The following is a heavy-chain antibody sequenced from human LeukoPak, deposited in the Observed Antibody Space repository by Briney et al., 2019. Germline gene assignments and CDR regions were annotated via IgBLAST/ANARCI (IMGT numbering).Heavy chain of an antibody. D-gene: IGHD3-3*01. CDR3: ARIIYDEGGSFDY. CDR1: GGSISSSSYY. V-gene: IGHV4-61*02. Sequence: SETLSLTCTVSGGSISSSSYYWGWIRQPAGKGLEWIGRIYTSGSTNYNPSLKSRVTMSVDTSKNQFSLKLSSVTAADTAVYYCARIIYDEGGSFDYWGQGTLVTVSS. J-gene: IGHJ4*02. CDR2: IYTSGST.